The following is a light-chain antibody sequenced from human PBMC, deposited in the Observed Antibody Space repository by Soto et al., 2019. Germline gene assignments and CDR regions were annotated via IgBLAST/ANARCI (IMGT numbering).Light chain of an antibody. CDR2: STN. CDR1: SGSVSTSFY. V-gene: IGLV8-61*01. CDR3: ALYVSTGTVV. Sequence: QAVVTQEPSFSVSPGGTVTLTCGLNSGSVSTSFYPSWYQQTPGQAPRTLIYSTNIRSSGVPDRFSGSILGDKAALTITGAQADDESDYYCALYVSTGTVVFGGGTKLTVL. J-gene: IGLJ2*01.